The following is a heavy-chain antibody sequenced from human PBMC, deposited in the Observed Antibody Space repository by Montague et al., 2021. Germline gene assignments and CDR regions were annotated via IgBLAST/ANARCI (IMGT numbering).Heavy chain of an antibody. Sequence: SETLSLTCSVSGASISDYYWSWIRQPPGKGLEWIGYIYYSRRTNYNPSLKSRVTISVDTSKNQFSLKLSSVTAADTAFYYCAMTNPYYYYGMDVWGQGTTVTASS. CDR1: GASISDYY. CDR3: AMTNPYYYYGMDV. D-gene: IGHD1-14*01. CDR2: IYYSRRT. V-gene: IGHV4-59*01. J-gene: IGHJ6*02.